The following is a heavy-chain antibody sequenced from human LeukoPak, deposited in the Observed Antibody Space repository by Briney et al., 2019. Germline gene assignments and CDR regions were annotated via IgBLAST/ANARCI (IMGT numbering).Heavy chain of an antibody. CDR3: ALLAVASDFDY. V-gene: IGHV3-48*03. J-gene: IGHJ4*02. CDR2: ISSGASTM. CDR1: AFMFRSFE. Sequence: GGSLRLSCAASAFMFRSFEMYWVRQAPGKGLEWVAYISSGASTMYYADSVKGRFTISRDDAKNSLFLQMNSLRAEDTAIYYCALLAVASDFDYWGQGTLLTVSS. D-gene: IGHD6-19*01.